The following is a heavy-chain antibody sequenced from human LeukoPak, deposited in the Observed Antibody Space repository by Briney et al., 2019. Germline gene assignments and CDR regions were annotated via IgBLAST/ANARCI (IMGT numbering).Heavy chain of an antibody. CDR1: GFPFDRYW. CDR3: ARQPIYEAYFDF. V-gene: IGHV3-7*01. J-gene: IGHJ4*02. CDR2: IKHDGSEK. D-gene: IGHD3-16*01. Sequence: GGSLRLSCVASGFPFDRYWMSWVRQAPGKGLEWVANIKHDGSEKNFVDSVKGRFTISRDNAENSLFLQMNSLRADDTAVYFCARQPIYEAYFDFWGQGTLVTAPS.